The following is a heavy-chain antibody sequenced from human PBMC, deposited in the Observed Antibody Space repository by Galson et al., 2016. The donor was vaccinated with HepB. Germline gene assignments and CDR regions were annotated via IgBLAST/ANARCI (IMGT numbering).Heavy chain of an antibody. J-gene: IGHJ4*02. V-gene: IGHV1-46*01. Sequence: SVKVSCKASGYTFTNSYMHWVRQAPGQGLEWMGVINPSGGITDYAQTFKGRVTMTRDTSTSTVYLELSSPRYEATAVCYCARDSASGSGWYFCDYWSQGTLVAVSS. CDR3: ARDSASGSGWYFCDY. CDR2: INPSGGIT. CDR1: GYTFTNSY. D-gene: IGHD6-19*01.